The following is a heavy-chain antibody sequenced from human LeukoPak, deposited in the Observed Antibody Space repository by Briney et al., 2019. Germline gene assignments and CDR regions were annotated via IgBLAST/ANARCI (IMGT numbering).Heavy chain of an antibody. Sequence: PSETLSLTCTVSGGSISSGGYSWSWIRQHPGKDLEWIGYIYYSGSTYYNPSLKSRVTISVDTSKNQFSLKLSSVTAADTAVYYCARRRKYNSPFDYWGQGTLVTVSS. CDR3: ARRRKYNSPFDY. CDR1: GGSISSGGYS. D-gene: IGHD1-20*01. J-gene: IGHJ4*02. V-gene: IGHV4-31*03. CDR2: IYYSGST.